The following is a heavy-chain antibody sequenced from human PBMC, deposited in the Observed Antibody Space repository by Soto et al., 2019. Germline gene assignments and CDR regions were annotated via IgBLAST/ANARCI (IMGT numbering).Heavy chain of an antibody. CDR2: INHSGST. Sequence: SETLSLTCAVYGGSFSGYYWGWIRQPPGKGLEWIGEINHSGSTNYNPSLKSRVPISVDTSKNQFSLKLSSVTAADTAVYYCARLYAGLRYFDWPRRHYYYGTDVWGKGTTVTVSS. CDR3: ARLYAGLRYFDWPRRHYYYGTDV. CDR1: GGSFSGYY. V-gene: IGHV4-34*01. J-gene: IGHJ6*04. D-gene: IGHD3-9*01.